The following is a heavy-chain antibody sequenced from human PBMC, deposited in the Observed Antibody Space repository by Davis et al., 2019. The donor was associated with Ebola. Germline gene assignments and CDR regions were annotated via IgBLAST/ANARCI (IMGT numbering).Heavy chain of an antibody. Sequence: SETLSLTCTVSGGSTSNYFWSWIRQPPGKGLEWIGYIYYSGSTNYNPSLKSRVTISVDTSKNQFSLKLSSVTAADTAVYYCARVSTSSGNFYYYMDVWGKGTTVTVSS. CDR3: ARVSTSSGNFYYYMDV. V-gene: IGHV4-59*08. CDR1: GGSTSNYF. CDR2: IYYSGST. J-gene: IGHJ6*03. D-gene: IGHD6-6*01.